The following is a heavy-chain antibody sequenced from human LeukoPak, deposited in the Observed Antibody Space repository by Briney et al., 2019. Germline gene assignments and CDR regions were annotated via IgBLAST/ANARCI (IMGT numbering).Heavy chain of an antibody. D-gene: IGHD5-18*01. Sequence: SETVSLTCAVYGGSFSGYYWSWIRQPPGRGLEWMGEINHSGSTNYNPSLKSRVTISVDTSKNKFSLKLSSVTAADTAVYYCAREVQLWFAGPHRYFDYWGQGTLVTVSS. V-gene: IGHV4-34*01. CDR3: AREVQLWFAGPHRYFDY. CDR2: INHSGST. CDR1: GGSFSGYY. J-gene: IGHJ4*02.